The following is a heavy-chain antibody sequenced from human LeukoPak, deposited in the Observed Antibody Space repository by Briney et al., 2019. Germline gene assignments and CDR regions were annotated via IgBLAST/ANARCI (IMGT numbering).Heavy chain of an antibody. CDR2: INPNSGGT. D-gene: IGHD2-15*01. Sequence: ASVTVSCKASGYTFTGYYMHWVRQAPGQGLEWMGWINPNSGGTNYAQKFQGRVTMTRDTSISTAYMELSRLRSDDTAVYYCAREWGGYCSGGSCYGNWFDPWGQGTLVTVSS. CDR3: AREWGGYCSGGSCYGNWFDP. CDR1: GYTFTGYY. J-gene: IGHJ5*02. V-gene: IGHV1-2*02.